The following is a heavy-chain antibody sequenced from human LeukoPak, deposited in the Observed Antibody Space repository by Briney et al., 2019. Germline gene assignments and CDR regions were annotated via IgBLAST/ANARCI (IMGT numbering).Heavy chain of an antibody. D-gene: IGHD3-22*01. Sequence: GGSLRLSCAASGFTFSSYWMSWVRQAPGKGLEWVANIKQDGSEKYYVDSVKGRFTISRDNAKNSLYLQMNSLRAEDTAVYYCARDYYDSSGSSWFDPWGQGTLVTVSS. J-gene: IGHJ5*02. V-gene: IGHV3-7*01. CDR3: ARDYYDSSGSSWFDP. CDR2: IKQDGSEK. CDR1: GFTFSSYW.